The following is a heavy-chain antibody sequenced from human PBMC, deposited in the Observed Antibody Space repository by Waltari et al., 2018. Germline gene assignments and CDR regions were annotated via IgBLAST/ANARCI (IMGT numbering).Heavy chain of an antibody. J-gene: IGHJ4*02. CDR2: INPNSGGT. Sequence: QVQLVQSGAEVKKPGASVKVSCKASGYTFTGYYMHLVRQAPGQGLEWMGWINPNSGGTNDAQKCQGRVTMTRDTSISTAYMELSRLRSDDTAVYYCARARIVGASIDYWGQGTLVTVSS. CDR1: GYTFTGYY. V-gene: IGHV1-2*02. D-gene: IGHD1-26*01. CDR3: ARARIVGASIDY.